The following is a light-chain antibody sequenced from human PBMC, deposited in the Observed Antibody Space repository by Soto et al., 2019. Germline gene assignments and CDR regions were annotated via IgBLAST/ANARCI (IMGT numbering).Light chain of an antibody. Sequence: QSVLTQPPSVSGAPGQRVTISCTGSSSNIGAGYDVHWYQQLPGTAPKLLIYVNSNRPSGVPDRFSGSKSGTSASLAITGLQAEDEADSDCQSYASSLSGYVVFGGGTKLTVL. CDR1: SSNIGAGYD. V-gene: IGLV1-40*01. CDR2: VNS. CDR3: QSYASSLSGYVV. J-gene: IGLJ2*01.